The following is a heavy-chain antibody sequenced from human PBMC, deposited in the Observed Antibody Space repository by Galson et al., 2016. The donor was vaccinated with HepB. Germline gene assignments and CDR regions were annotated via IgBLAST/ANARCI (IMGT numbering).Heavy chain of an antibody. CDR1: GFTFTRYW. D-gene: IGHD4-17*01. Sequence: SLRLSCAASGFTFTRYWMHWVRHAPGKGLVWVSRINSDGTSASYADSMKGRFTISRDNAKNTLYLKLNSLRAEDTAVYYCVREDYGDDRVYYYYYGMDVWGQGTTVTVSS. V-gene: IGHV3-74*01. CDR3: VREDYGDDRVYYYYYGMDV. CDR2: INSDGTSA. J-gene: IGHJ6*02.